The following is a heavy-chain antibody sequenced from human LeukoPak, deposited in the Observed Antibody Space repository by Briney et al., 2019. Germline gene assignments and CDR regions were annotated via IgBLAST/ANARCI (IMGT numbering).Heavy chain of an antibody. CDR1: GFTFSSYA. V-gene: IGHV3-30*04. J-gene: IGHJ4*02. CDR2: ISYDGTNK. D-gene: IGHD4-17*01. CDR3: AKDSTVTNVYYFDY. Sequence: GGSLRLSCAASGFTFSSYAMHWVRQAPGKGLEWVAVISYDGTNKYYADSVKGRFTISRDNSKNTLYLQVNSLRAEDTAVYYCAKDSTVTNVYYFDYWGQGTLVTVSS.